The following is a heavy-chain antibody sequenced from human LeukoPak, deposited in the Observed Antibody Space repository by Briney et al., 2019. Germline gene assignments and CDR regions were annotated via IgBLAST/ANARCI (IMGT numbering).Heavy chain of an antibody. J-gene: IGHJ3*02. CDR3: ATTPQRGYSYGWGTDAFDI. V-gene: IGHV4-34*01. Sequence: SETLSLTCAVYGGSFSGYYWSWIRQPPGKGLEWIGEINHSGSTNYNPSLKSRVTISVDTSKNQFSLKLSSVTAADTAVYYCATTPQRGYSYGWGTDAFDIWGQGTMVTVSS. CDR2: INHSGST. D-gene: IGHD5-18*01. CDR1: GGSFSGYY.